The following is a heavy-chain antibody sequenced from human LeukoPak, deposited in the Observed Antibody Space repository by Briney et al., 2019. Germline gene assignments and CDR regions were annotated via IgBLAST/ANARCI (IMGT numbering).Heavy chain of an antibody. CDR2: IYSGGST. J-gene: IGHJ4*02. CDR3: AKGSNYYDSSGDY. D-gene: IGHD3-22*01. V-gene: IGHV3-53*01. Sequence: GGSLRLSCAASGFTVSSNYMNWVRQAPGKGLEWVSVIYSGGSTYYADSVKGRFTISRDNAKNTLYLQMNSLRAEDTAVYYCAKGSNYYDSSGDYWGQGTLVTVSS. CDR1: GFTVSSNY.